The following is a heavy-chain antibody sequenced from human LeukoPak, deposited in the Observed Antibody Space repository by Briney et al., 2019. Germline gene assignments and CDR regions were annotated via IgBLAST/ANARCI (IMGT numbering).Heavy chain of an antibody. Sequence: SETLSLTCTVSGASLDSYYWSWIRQPPGKGLEWIGYTHNNGDSNYNPSLTSRLTISVDTSKNEVSLVLTSVTAADTALYYCARQPGGTAAFDIWAQGTMVTVSA. V-gene: IGHV4-59*08. CDR1: GASLDSYY. CDR2: THNNGDS. J-gene: IGHJ3*02. CDR3: ARQPGGTAAFDI. D-gene: IGHD6-13*01.